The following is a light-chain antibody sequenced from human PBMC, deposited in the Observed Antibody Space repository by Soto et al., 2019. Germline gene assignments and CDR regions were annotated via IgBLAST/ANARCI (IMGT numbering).Light chain of an antibody. J-gene: IGKJ4*01. CDR1: QTVSRSY. Sequence: EIVLTQSPGTLSLSPGESATLSCRASQTVSRSYFVWYQQKPGQAPRLLIYGASARAPGIPDRISGTGSGTESTLTISRLEPEDFAVYFCQHFDSSPTFGGGTKVEIK. CDR3: QHFDSSPT. CDR2: GAS. V-gene: IGKV3-20*01.